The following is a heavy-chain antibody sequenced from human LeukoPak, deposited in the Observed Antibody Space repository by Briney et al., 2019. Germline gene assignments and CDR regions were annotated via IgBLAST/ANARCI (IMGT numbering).Heavy chain of an antibody. CDR2: ISYDGSNK. CDR3: ARGGALYSNYYYYYGMDV. V-gene: IGHV3-30-3*01. CDR1: GFTFSSYA. J-gene: IGHJ6*02. Sequence: GGSLRLSCAASGFTFSSYAMHWVRQAPGKGLEWVAVISYDGSNKYYADSVKGRFTISRDNSKDTLYLQMNSLRAEDTAVYYCARGGALYSNYYYYYGMDVWGQGTTVTVSS. D-gene: IGHD4-11*01.